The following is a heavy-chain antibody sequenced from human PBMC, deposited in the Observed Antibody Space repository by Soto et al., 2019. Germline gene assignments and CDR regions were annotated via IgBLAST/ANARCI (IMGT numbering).Heavy chain of an antibody. J-gene: IGHJ4*02. CDR3: ASRDPGTSVDY. CDR2: IFHDGTA. D-gene: IGHD1-7*01. CDR1: GVSISSGNW. Sequence: PSETLSLTCAVSGVSISSGNWWTWVRQTPQRGLEYIGEIFHDGTANYYPSFERRVAISVDTSKNQFSLKLTSVTAADTAVYYCASRDPGTSVDYWGQGTLVTVSS. V-gene: IGHV4-4*02.